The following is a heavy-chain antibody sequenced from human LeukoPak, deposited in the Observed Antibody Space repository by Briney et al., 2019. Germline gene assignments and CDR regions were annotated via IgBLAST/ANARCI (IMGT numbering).Heavy chain of an antibody. CDR3: ARVIVVHGIYYFDY. J-gene: IGHJ4*02. Sequence: SVKASCKASGGTFSSYAISWVRQAPGQGLEWMGGIIPIFGTANYAQKFQGRVTITADESTSTAYMELSSLRSEDTAVYYCARVIVVHGIYYFDYWGQGTLVTVSS. V-gene: IGHV1-69*01. CDR1: GGTFSSYA. CDR2: IIPIFGTA. D-gene: IGHD1-26*01.